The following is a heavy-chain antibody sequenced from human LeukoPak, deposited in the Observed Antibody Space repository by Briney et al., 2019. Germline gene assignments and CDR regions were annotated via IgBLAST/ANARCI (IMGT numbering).Heavy chain of an antibody. Sequence: QPGGSLRLSCAASGFTFSTYDMHWVRQATGKGLEWVSGVNTAGNTYYPGSVKGRFTISREDAKNSFYLQMNSLRAGDTAVYYCARSDCSGGSCSSMDVWGQGATVTVSS. V-gene: IGHV3-13*04. CDR1: GFTFSTYD. D-gene: IGHD2-15*01. J-gene: IGHJ6*02. CDR2: VNTAGNT. CDR3: ARSDCSGGSCSSMDV.